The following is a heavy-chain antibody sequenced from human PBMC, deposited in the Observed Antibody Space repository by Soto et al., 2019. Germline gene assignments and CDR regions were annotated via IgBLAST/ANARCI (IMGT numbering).Heavy chain of an antibody. Sequence: GGSLRLSCATSGFTFNTYPMTWVRQAPGKGLEWVSSISSTAGRTSSYADSVKGRFAISRDFSDNTVYLQMNNLRVDDTAVYFCAKGVLSFHYGMEVWGQGTTVTVSS. D-gene: IGHD3-10*01. J-gene: IGHJ6*02. CDR2: ISSTAGRTS. V-gene: IGHV3-23*01. CDR3: AKGVLSFHYGMEV. CDR1: GFTFNTYP.